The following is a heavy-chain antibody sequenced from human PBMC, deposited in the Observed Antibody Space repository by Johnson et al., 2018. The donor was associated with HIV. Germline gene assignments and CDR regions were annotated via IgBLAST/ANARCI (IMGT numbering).Heavy chain of an antibody. CDR3: ARVGDSFGFDV. D-gene: IGHD3-16*01. CDR1: GITVSSNY. CDR2: IFSVGGA. V-gene: IGHV3-66*01. J-gene: IGHJ3*01. Sequence: VQLVESGGGLVQPGGSLRLSCAASGITVSSNYMSWVRQAPGKGLEWVSVIFSVGGAYYADSVQGRFIISRDNSKNTLSLQMNNLRVEDTGIYHCARVGDSFGFDVWGQGTMVTFSS.